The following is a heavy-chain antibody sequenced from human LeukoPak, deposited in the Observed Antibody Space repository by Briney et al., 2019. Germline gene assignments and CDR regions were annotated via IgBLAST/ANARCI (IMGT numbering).Heavy chain of an antibody. CDR1: GYTFTDYY. V-gene: IGHV1-2*02. D-gene: IGHD2-2*01. J-gene: IGHJ4*02. Sequence: ASVKVSCKASGYTFTDYYMHWVRQAPGQGFEWRGWINPNDGDTNYAQKFQGRVTMTRDTAISTAYMEVSRLRSDDTAVYYCARANFLYCSSSTCLFDYWGQGTLVTVSS. CDR3: ARANFLYCSSSTCLFDY. CDR2: INPNDGDT.